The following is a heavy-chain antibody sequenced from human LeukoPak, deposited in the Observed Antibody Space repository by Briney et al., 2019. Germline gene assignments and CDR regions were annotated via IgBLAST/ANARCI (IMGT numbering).Heavy chain of an antibody. V-gene: IGHV1-2*02. J-gene: IGHJ4*02. CDR1: GYTFTGYY. D-gene: IGHD5-12*01. Sequence: ASVKVSCKASGYTFTGYYMHWVRQAPGQGLEWMGWINPNSGGTNYAQKFQGRVTMTRDTSISTAHMELSRLRSDDTAVYYCARDPGWIAPYVTPELVDYWGQGTLVTVSS. CDR2: INPNSGGT. CDR3: ARDPGWIAPYVTPELVDY.